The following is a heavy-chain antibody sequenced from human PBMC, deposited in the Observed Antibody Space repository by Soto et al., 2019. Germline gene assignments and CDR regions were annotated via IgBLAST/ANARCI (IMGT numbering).Heavy chain of an antibody. J-gene: IGHJ4*02. D-gene: IGHD6-19*01. Sequence: SETLSLTCTVSGVSLSDSFWSLIRQPAGKGLEWLGRVYTSGSSNYKPSLKSRVTMSLDTSQNQFSMKLSSVTDADTVVYYCAREHLAVAARGHFFDLWGQGILVTFSS. CDR1: GVSLSDSF. CDR3: AREHLAVAARGHFFDL. CDR2: VYTSGSS. V-gene: IGHV4-4*07.